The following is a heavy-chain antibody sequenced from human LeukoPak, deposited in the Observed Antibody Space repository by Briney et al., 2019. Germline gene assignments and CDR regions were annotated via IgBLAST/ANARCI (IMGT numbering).Heavy chain of an antibody. CDR2: IIPIFGTA. CDR3: ASGYSSGWYPPNYYYYGMDV. CDR1: GGTFSSYA. D-gene: IGHD6-19*01. V-gene: IGHV1-69*13. J-gene: IGHJ6*02. Sequence: SVKVSCKASGGTFSSYAISWVRQAPGQGLEWMGGIIPIFGTANYAQKFQGRVTITADESTSTAYIELSSLRSEDTAVYYCASGYSSGWYPPNYYYYGMDVWGQGTTVTVSS.